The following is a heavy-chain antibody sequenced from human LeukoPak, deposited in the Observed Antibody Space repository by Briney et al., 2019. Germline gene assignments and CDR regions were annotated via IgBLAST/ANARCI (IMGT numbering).Heavy chain of an antibody. CDR2: ISSSGSTI. CDR3: ARGAYSNYGYLDY. V-gene: IGHV3-48*04. J-gene: IGHJ4*02. CDR1: GFTFSSYA. Sequence: GGSLRLSCAASGFTFSSYAMHWVRQAPGKGLEWVSYISSSGSTIYYADSVKGRFTISRDNAKNSLYLQMNSLRAEDTAVYYCARGAYSNYGYLDYWGQGTLVTVSS. D-gene: IGHD4-11*01.